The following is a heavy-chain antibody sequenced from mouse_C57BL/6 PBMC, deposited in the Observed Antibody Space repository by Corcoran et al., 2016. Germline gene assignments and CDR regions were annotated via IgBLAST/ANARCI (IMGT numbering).Heavy chain of an antibody. CDR2: ISYDGSN. J-gene: IGHJ4*01. V-gene: IGHV3-6*01. CDR1: GYSITSGYY. D-gene: IGHD2-4*01. Sequence: DVQLQESGPGLVKPSQSLSLTCSVTGYSITSGYYWNWIRQFPGNKLEWMGYISYDGSNNYNPSLKNRISITRDTSKNQFFLKLNSVTTEDTATYYCARGYDYAYAMDYWGQGTSVTVSS. CDR3: ARGYDYAYAMDY.